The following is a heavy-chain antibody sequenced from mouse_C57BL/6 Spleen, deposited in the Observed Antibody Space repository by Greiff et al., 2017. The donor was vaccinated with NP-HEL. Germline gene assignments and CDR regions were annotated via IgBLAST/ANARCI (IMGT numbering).Heavy chain of an antibody. D-gene: IGHD2-3*01. V-gene: IGHV5-17*01. J-gene: IGHJ4*01. Sequence: EVQLVESGGGLVKPGGSLKLSCAASGFTFSDYGMHWVRQAPEKGLEWVAYISRGSSTIYYADTVKGRFTISRDNAKNTLFLQMTSLRSEDTAMDYCATDGYYGYAMDYWGQGTSVTVSS. CDR2: ISRGSSTI. CDR1: GFTFSDYG. CDR3: ATDGYYGYAMDY.